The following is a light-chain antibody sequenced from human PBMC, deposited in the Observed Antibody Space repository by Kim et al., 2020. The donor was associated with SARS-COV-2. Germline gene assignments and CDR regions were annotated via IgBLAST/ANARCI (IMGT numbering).Light chain of an antibody. J-gene: IGKJ4*01. CDR1: QSILYSYNNKNR. CDR3: QQYSGLPLT. V-gene: IGKV4-1*01. Sequence: ATINCKSSQSILYSYNNKNRLAWYQQKPGQPPKLLIYWASTRESGVSDRFSGSGSGTDFALTISSLQAEDVAVYYCQQYSGLPLTFGGGTKVEIK. CDR2: WAS.